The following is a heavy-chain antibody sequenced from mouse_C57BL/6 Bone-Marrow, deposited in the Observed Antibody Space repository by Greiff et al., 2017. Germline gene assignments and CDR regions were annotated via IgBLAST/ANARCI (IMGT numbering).Heavy chain of an antibody. Sequence: VQLQQSGSEPRSPGSSVKLSCKDFDSEVFPIAYMSWVRQKPGHGFEWIGGILPSIGRTIYGEKFEDKATLDADTLSNTAYLELNSLTSEDSAIYYCARRYGSSYWYFDVWGTGTTVTVSS. D-gene: IGHD1-1*01. J-gene: IGHJ1*03. CDR2: ILPSIGRT. CDR1: DSEVFPIAY. V-gene: IGHV15-2*01. CDR3: ARRYGSSYWYFDV.